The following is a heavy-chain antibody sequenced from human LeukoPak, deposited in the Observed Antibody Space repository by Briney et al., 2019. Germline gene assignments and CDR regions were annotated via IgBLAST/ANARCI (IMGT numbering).Heavy chain of an antibody. J-gene: IGHJ4*02. V-gene: IGHV3-66*01. CDR3: ARDGRRGPDCNGGGCYFVPGQ. D-gene: IGHD2-15*01. Sequence: GGSLRLSCAASGFTVSGNYMSWVRQAPGRGLEWVSVIYTGGNTYYADSVKGRFTIPRDSSKNTLYLQMNSLRGEDTAVYYCARDGRRGPDCNGGGCYFVPGQWGQGTVVTVSS. CDR1: GFTVSGNY. CDR2: IYTGGNT.